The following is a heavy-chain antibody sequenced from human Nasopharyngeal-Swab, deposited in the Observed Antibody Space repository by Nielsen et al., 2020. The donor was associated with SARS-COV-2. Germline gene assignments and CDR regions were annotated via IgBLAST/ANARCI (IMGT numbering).Heavy chain of an antibody. Sequence: GESLKISCAASGCTFSNFAMTWVRQPPGKGPEGDAINYSDGSGTFYADSVAGRFAISRDNSKNTVHLEMNSLRAEDTAVYYCAKHEINYYTLGVWGQGTTVTVSS. V-gene: IGHV3-23*03. CDR1: GCTFSNFA. D-gene: IGHD3-22*01. CDR2: NYSDGSGT. J-gene: IGHJ6*02. CDR3: AKHEINYYTLGV.